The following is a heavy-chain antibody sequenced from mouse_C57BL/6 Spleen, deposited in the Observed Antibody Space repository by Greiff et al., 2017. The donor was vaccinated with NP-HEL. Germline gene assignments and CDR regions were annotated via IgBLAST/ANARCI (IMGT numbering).Heavy chain of an antibody. Sequence: QVQLQQSGAELVKPGASVKLSCKASGYAFSSYWMNWVKQTPGQGLEWIGPIYPGDGDTNYNGKFKGKATLTADKSSSTAYMQLSSLTSEDSAVYCCARYGSHGYFDVWGTGTTVTVSS. D-gene: IGHD1-1*01. V-gene: IGHV1-80*01. CDR2: IYPGDGDT. J-gene: IGHJ1*03. CDR3: ARYGSHGYFDV. CDR1: GYAFSSYW.